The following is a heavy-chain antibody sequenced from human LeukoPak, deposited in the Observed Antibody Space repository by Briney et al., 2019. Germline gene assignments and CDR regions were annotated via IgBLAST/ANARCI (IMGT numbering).Heavy chain of an antibody. CDR3: AHSADRITGTPHWFDP. CDR2: IYWNDDK. D-gene: IGHD1-20*01. Sequence: SGPTLVNPTQTLTLTCTFSGFSLSTSGVGVGWIRQPPGKALEWLALIYWNDDKRYSPSLKSRLTITKDTSKNQVVLTMTNMDPVDTATYYRAHSADRITGTPHWFDPWGQGTLVTVSS. J-gene: IGHJ5*02. V-gene: IGHV2-5*01. CDR1: GFSLSTSGVG.